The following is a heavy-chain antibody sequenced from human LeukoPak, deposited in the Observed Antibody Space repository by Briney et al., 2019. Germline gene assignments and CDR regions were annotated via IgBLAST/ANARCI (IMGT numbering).Heavy chain of an antibody. J-gene: IGHJ4*02. CDR1: GFTFSSDW. CDR2: IRQDGSET. Sequence: PGGSLRLSCEASGFTFSSDWMTWVRQAPGKGLEWVANIRQDGSETYYVDSVKGRFTISRDNAKNSLSLQMNSLRPEDTAVYYCAKVGIDSGSSKPNDYWGQGTLVTVSS. CDR3: AKVGIDSGSSKPNDY. D-gene: IGHD1-26*01. V-gene: IGHV3-7*01.